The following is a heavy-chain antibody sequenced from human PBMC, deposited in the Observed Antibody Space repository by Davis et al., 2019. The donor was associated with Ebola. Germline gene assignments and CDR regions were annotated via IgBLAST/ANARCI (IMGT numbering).Heavy chain of an antibody. CDR1: GYSISNGFS. Sequence: SETLSLTCTVSGYSISNGFSWGWIRQPPGKGLEWIGGRYYSGSTYENPSLKSRVTISVDTSKNQFSLKLSSVTAADTAVYYCSRLDLLTTVSFDPWGQGTLVTVSS. J-gene: IGHJ5*02. CDR2: RYYSGST. CDR3: SRLDLLTTVSFDP. V-gene: IGHV4-38-2*02. D-gene: IGHD5-12*01.